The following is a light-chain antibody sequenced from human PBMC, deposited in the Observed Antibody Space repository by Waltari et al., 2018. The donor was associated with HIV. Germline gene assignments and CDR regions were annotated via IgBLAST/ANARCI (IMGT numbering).Light chain of an antibody. Sequence: QSVLTQPPSVSGAPGPRVTISCTGSSSNIGAGYVVHWYQQLPGTVPKLLIYGNANRPSGVPDRFSGSRSGTSASLAITGLQAEDEADYYCQSFDSSLSVVLFGGGTKLTVL. CDR2: GNA. CDR3: QSFDSSLSVVL. CDR1: SSNIGAGYV. J-gene: IGLJ2*01. V-gene: IGLV1-40*01.